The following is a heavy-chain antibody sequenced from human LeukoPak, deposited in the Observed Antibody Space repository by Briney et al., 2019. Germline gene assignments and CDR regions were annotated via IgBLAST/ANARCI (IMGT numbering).Heavy chain of an antibody. D-gene: IGHD2-2*01. V-gene: IGHV5-51*03. CDR1: GYSFTSYW. CDR3: ARPTILGYCSSTSCYENGDY. Sequence: PGESLKISCKGSGYSFTSYWIGWVRQMPGKGLEWMGLIYPGDSDTRYSPSFQGQVTISADKSISTAYLQWSSLKASDTAMYYCARPTILGYCSSTSCYENGDYWGQGTLVTVSS. J-gene: IGHJ4*02. CDR2: IYPGDSDT.